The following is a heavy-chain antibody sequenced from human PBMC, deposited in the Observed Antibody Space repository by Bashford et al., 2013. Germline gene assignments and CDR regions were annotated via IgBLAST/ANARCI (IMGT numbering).Heavy chain of an antibody. J-gene: IGHJ4*02. CDR2: INRGVGP. D-gene: IGHD3-10*02. V-gene: IGHV4-34*01. Sequence: DGRGWIGEINRGVGPNYNPSLGSRVTISVDASKNQFSLKLTSVTAADTATYFCAGNNYVSEDWGQGALVTVSS. CDR3: AGNNYVSED.